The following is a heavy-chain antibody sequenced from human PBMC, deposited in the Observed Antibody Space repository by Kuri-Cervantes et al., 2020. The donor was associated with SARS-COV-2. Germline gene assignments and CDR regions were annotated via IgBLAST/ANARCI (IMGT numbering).Heavy chain of an antibody. J-gene: IGHJ5*02. V-gene: IGHV3-30-3*01. Sequence: GGSLRLSCAASGFTFSSHAMHWVRQAPGKGLEWVAVISYDGSNKYYADSVKGRFTISRDNSKNTLYLQMNSLRAEDTAVYYCARDLHCSSTSCYSPWFDPWGQGTLVTVSS. D-gene: IGHD2-2*01. CDR1: GFTFSSHA. CDR2: ISYDGSNK. CDR3: ARDLHCSSTSCYSPWFDP.